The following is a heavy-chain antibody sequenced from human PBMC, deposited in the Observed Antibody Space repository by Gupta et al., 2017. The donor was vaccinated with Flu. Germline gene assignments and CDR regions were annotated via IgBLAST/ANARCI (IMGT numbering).Heavy chain of an antibody. D-gene: IGHD1-26*01. V-gene: IGHV3-23*01. CDR3: AKDQGVGVNKNNWFDP. Sequence: EVQLLESGGGLVQPGGSLRLSCAASGFTFSSYAMNWVRQAPGKGLEWVSGISGSGGNTYYADSVKGRFTISRDNPQNTLYLQMSSLRAEDTAVYYCAKDQGVGVNKNNWFDPGGQGALVTVSS. CDR2: ISGSGGNT. CDR1: GFTFSSYA. J-gene: IGHJ5*02.